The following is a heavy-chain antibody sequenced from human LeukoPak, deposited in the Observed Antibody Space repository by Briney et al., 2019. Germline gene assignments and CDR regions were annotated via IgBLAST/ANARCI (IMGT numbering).Heavy chain of an antibody. Sequence: GSLRLSCAASGFTFGSYLIALGRQAPGKGLEWVANIQKDGSEKNYVDSVKGRFTISRDNAKNSLYLQMNSLRAEDTAVYYCARDSGNSGYDVHDYWGQGTLVTVSS. D-gene: IGHD5-12*01. V-gene: IGHV3-7*01. CDR3: ARDSGNSGYDVHDY. CDR2: IQKDGSEK. CDR1: GFTFGSYL. J-gene: IGHJ4*02.